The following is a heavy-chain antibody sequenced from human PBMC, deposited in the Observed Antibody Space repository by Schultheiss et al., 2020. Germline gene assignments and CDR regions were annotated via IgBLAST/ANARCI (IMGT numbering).Heavy chain of an antibody. CDR3: ARVDIPITDIVLMVYAPYYYYGMDV. J-gene: IGHJ6*02. D-gene: IGHD2-8*01. CDR2: IYHSGST. V-gene: IGHV4-38-2*01. Sequence: SETLSLTCAVYGGSISSGYYWGWIRQPPGKGLEWIGSIYHSGSTYYNPSLKSRVTISVDTSKNQFSLKLSSVTAADTAVYYCARVDIPITDIVLMVYAPYYYYGMDVWGQGTTVTVSS. CDR1: GGSISSGYY.